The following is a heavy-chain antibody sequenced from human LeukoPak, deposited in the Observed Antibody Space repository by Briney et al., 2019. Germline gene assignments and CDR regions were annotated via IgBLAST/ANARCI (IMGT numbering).Heavy chain of an antibody. Sequence: GGSLRLSCAASGFTFSSYWMNWVRQAPGKGLEWVANIKQDGSEKYYVDSVKGRFTISRDNAKNSLYLQMNSLRAEDTAVYYCARDSTITIFGVVIPLFDYWGQGTLVTVSS. CDR1: GFTFSSYW. CDR3: ARDSTITIFGVVIPLFDY. D-gene: IGHD3-3*01. J-gene: IGHJ4*02. V-gene: IGHV3-7*01. CDR2: IKQDGSEK.